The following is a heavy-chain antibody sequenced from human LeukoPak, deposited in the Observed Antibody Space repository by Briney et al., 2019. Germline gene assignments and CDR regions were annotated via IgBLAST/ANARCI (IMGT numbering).Heavy chain of an antibody. J-gene: IGHJ6*02. CDR2: ISGSVGST. D-gene: IGHD2-21*02. CDR3: AKGRSFVVVTAGYYYYGMDV. Sequence: PGGSLRLSCAASGFTFSSYAMSWVRQAPGKGLEWVSAISGSVGSTYYADSVKGRFTTSRDNSKNTLYLQMNSLRAEDTAVYYCAKGRSFVVVTAGYYYYGMDVWGQGTTVTVSS. V-gene: IGHV3-23*01. CDR1: GFTFSSYA.